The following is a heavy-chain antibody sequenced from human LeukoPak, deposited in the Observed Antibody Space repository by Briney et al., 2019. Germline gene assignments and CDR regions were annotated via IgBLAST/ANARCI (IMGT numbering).Heavy chain of an antibody. CDR1: GFTFTSYA. CDR2: IRYDGSNK. J-gene: IGHJ4*02. Sequence: GGSLRLSCAASGFTFTSYAMSWVRQAPGKGLEWVAFIRYDGSNKYYADSVKGRFTISRDNSKNTLYLQMNSLRAEDTAVYYCAKLPVCSSTSCYDGGFDHWGQGTLVTVSS. CDR3: AKLPVCSSTSCYDGGFDH. D-gene: IGHD2-2*01. V-gene: IGHV3-30*02.